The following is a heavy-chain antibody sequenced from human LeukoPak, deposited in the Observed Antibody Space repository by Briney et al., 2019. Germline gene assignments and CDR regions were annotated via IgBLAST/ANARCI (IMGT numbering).Heavy chain of an antibody. Sequence: GESLRLSCAASGFPFDDYAMHWVRQAPGKGLEWVSGLSWNSGSIDYVDSVKGRFTISRDNAKNSLYLEMNSLRPEDTALYYCAKGTGRYWTFLDYWGQGAPVTVSS. CDR2: LSWNSGSI. CDR1: GFPFDDYA. D-gene: IGHD1-26*01. CDR3: AKGTGRYWTFLDY. J-gene: IGHJ4*02. V-gene: IGHV3-9*01.